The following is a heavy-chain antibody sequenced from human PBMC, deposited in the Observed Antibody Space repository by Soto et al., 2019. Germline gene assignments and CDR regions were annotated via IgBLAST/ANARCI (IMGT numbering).Heavy chain of an antibody. CDR2: IKQDGSEK. Sequence: GGSLRLSCAASGFTFSSYWMSWVRQAPGKGLEWVANIKQDGSEKYYVDSVKGRFTISRDNAKNSLYLQMNSLRAEDTAVYYCARVGVEMATKDAFDIWGQGTMVTVSS. J-gene: IGHJ3*02. D-gene: IGHD5-12*01. CDR1: GFTFSSYW. V-gene: IGHV3-7*03. CDR3: ARVGVEMATKDAFDI.